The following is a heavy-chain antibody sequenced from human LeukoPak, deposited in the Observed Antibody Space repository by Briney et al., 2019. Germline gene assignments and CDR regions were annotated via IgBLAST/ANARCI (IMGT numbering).Heavy chain of an antibody. CDR3: ARAGEQIGYYFDY. CDR2: IIPIFGTA. V-gene: IGHV1-69*05. J-gene: IGHJ4*02. D-gene: IGHD4-17*01. CDR1: GGTFSSYA. Sequence: SVKVSCKAFGGTFSSYAISWVRQAPGQGLEWMGGIIPIFGTANYAQKFQGRVTITTDESTSTAYMELSSLRSEDTAVYYCARAGEQIGYYFDYWGQGTLVTVSS.